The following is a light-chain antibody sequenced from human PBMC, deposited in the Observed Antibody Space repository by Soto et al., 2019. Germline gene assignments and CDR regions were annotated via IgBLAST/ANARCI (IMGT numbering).Light chain of an antibody. V-gene: IGLV3-1*01. Sequence: SYELTQPPSVSVSPGQTATITCSGDKLGNQYASWYQQRPGQSPVLVIYQDDKRPSGIPERFSGSNSGNTATLTISGTQAMDEADYYCQAWDTITFYVFGTGTKVTVL. J-gene: IGLJ1*01. CDR1: KLGNQY. CDR2: QDD. CDR3: QAWDTITFYV.